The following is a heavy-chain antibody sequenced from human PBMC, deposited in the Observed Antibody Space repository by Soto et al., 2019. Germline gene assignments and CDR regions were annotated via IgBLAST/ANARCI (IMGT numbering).Heavy chain of an antibody. V-gene: IGHV4-4*02. J-gene: IGHJ4*02. CDR2: IYHTGST. CDR3: AREGGAY. D-gene: IGHD1-26*01. Sequence: QVQLQESGPGLVKPSGTLSLTCAVSGGSITNNNWWTWVRQPPGKGLEWIGEIYHTGSTNYNPSLKSRITISMDKSNNQFSLKLSSVTAADTAVYYCAREGGAYWGQGTLVTVSS. CDR1: GGSITNNNW.